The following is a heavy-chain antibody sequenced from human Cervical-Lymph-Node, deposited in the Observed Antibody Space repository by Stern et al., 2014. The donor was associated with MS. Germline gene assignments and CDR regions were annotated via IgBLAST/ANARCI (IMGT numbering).Heavy chain of an antibody. CDR2: INPNSGGT. Sequence: VQLLESGAEVKKPGASVKVSCKASGYTFTDYCMHWVRQAPGQGLEWMGWINPNSGGTNYAQKFQGWVTMTRDTSLSTAYMDLSRLRSDDTAVYYCARGGRSSGWSPPDTFDIWGQGTMVTVSS. CDR3: ARGGRSSGWSPPDTFDI. D-gene: IGHD6-19*01. J-gene: IGHJ3*02. V-gene: IGHV1-2*04. CDR1: GYTFTDYC.